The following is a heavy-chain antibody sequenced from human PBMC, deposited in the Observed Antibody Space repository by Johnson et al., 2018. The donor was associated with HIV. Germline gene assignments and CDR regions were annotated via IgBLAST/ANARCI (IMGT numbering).Heavy chain of an antibody. CDR3: AKELADGSGYYADACDI. J-gene: IGHJ3*02. D-gene: IGHD3-22*01. CDR2: ISYDGSNK. CDR1: GFTFSSYG. Sequence: QEQLVESGGGVVQPGRSLRLSCAASGFTFSSYGMHWVRQAPGKGLDWVAVISYDGSNKYYADSVKGRFTISRDNSKNTLYLQMNSLRAEDTAVCYCAKELADGSGYYADACDIWGQGTMVTVSS. V-gene: IGHV3-30*18.